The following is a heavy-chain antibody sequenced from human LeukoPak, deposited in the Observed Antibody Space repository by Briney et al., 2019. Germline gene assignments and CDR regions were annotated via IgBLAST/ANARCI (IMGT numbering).Heavy chain of an antibody. D-gene: IGHD1-26*01. V-gene: IGHV3-66*02. Sequence: GGSLRLSCAASGFIVSNNYMNWVRQAPGKGLEWVSVINSGGSTYYADSVKGRFTISRDNSKNTVNLQMNDLRAEDTAVYYCARSWDARLNFDYWGQGTLVTVSS. J-gene: IGHJ4*02. CDR1: GFIVSNNY. CDR2: INSGGST. CDR3: ARSWDARLNFDY.